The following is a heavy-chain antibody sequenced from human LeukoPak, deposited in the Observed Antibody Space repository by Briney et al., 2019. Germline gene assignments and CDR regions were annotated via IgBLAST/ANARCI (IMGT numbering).Heavy chain of an antibody. V-gene: IGHV4-31*03. J-gene: IGHJ4*02. Sequence: PSETLSLTCTVSGVSISRGGDYWSWIRQHPGTGLEWIGYIYDSGSTYYNPSLKSRVTISADTSKNQFSLKLSSVTAADTAVFYCARVPIIRGVIEDWGQGTLVSVSS. CDR1: GVSISRGGDY. D-gene: IGHD3-10*01. CDR2: IYDSGST. CDR3: ARVPIIRGVIED.